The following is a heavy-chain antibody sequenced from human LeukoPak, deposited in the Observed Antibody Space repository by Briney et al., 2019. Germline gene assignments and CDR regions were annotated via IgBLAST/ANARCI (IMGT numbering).Heavy chain of an antibody. J-gene: IGHJ4*02. Sequence: PGGSLRLSCAASGFTFSTYWLSWVRQAPGKGLEWVANIKQDGSEEAYVDSVKGRFTISRDNAKNSLYLQMNNLRAEDTAVYYCARGYGSSLWGQGTLVTVSS. D-gene: IGHD6-13*01. V-gene: IGHV3-7*04. CDR1: GFTFSTYW. CDR3: ARGYGSSL. CDR2: IKQDGSEE.